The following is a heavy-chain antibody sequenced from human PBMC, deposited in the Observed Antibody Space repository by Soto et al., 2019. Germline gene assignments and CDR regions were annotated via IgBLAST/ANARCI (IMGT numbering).Heavy chain of an antibody. CDR3: ARAVGSPPHGDF. D-gene: IGHD1-26*01. Sequence: QVQMVQSGAEVKKPWASVKVSCKASGYTFGSYAITRVRRAPGQGLEWMGWISGNNGNTNYAQKFQGRVTMTTDTSTGTAFLELRSLRSDDTAVYYCARAVGSPPHGDFWGQGTLVTVSS. CDR2: ISGNNGNT. J-gene: IGHJ4*02. CDR1: GYTFGSYA. V-gene: IGHV1-18*04.